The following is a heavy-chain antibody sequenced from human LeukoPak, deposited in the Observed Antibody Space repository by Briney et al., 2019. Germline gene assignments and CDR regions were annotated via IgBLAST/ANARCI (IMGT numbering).Heavy chain of an antibody. CDR1: GGSFSRYY. V-gene: IGHV4-59*01. D-gene: IGHD5-12*01. J-gene: IGHJ6*02. CDR3: ARVSGATITTYYGMDV. Sequence: SETLSLTCTVSGGSFSRYYWSWIRQPPGKGLEWIGNIHYSGSTNYSPSLKSRVTISIDTSKNQFSLRLSSVTAVDTAVYYCARVSGATITTYYGMDVWGQGTTVTVS. CDR2: IHYSGST.